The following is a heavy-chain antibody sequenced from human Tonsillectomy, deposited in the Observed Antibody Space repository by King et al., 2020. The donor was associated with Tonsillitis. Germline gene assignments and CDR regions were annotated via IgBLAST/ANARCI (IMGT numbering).Heavy chain of an antibody. Sequence: VQLVESGGGVVQPGGSLRLSGAAPGFIFSHYDMPGARQAPDKGLEWVASVRKDESDKFYPDSVRGRFTISRDNSNNTLYLLMNSLRAEDSAVYYCAKSIGLRDLDYWGQGTLVTVSS. J-gene: IGHJ4*02. D-gene: IGHD4-17*01. CDR2: VRKDESDK. CDR1: GFIFSHYD. V-gene: IGHV3-30*02. CDR3: AKSIGLRDLDY.